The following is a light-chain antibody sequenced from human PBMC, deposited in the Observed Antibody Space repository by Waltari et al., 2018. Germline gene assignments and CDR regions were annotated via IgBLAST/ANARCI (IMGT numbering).Light chain of an antibody. Sequence: EIVMTQSPASLSVSPGDRVTLSCRASQGVGTSLAWYRQRPGRAPGLIVYRASTRASDIPARFSGNGSGTDFTLSISTLQSEDFAVYYCQQYDDWPRTFGQGTKVEIK. CDR1: QGVGTS. CDR3: QQYDDWPRT. V-gene: IGKV3-15*01. CDR2: RAS. J-gene: IGKJ1*01.